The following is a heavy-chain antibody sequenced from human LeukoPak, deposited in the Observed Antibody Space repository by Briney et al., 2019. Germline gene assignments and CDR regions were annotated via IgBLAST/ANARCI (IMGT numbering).Heavy chain of an antibody. CDR2: INHSGST. Sequence: PSETLSLTCAVYGGSFSGYYWSWIRQPPGKGLEWIGEINHSGSTNYNPSLKSRVTISVDTSKNQFSLKLSSVTAADTAVYYCASLRIRFGDIVVVPAAPLDYWGQGTLVTVSS. V-gene: IGHV4-34*01. CDR1: GGSFSGYY. D-gene: IGHD2-2*01. CDR3: ASLRIRFGDIVVVPAAPLDY. J-gene: IGHJ4*02.